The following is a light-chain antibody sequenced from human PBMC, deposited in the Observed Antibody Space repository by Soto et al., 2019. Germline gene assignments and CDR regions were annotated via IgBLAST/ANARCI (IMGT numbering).Light chain of an antibody. CDR2: DVT. CDR3: CSFAGSYSYV. V-gene: IGLV2-11*01. CDR1: SSDVGRYDY. Sequence: QSALTQPRSVSGSPGQSVNISCTGTSSDVGRYDYVSWYQQHPGKAPKLIVYDVTERPSGVPDRFSGSKSGNTASLTISGLQAEDEADYSCCSFAGSYSYVFGTATKVTVL. J-gene: IGLJ1*01.